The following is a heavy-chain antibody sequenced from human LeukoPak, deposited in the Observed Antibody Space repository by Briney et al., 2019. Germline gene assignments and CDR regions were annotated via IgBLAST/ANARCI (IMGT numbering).Heavy chain of an antibody. CDR3: ARDGGQDFWSGTYYYYMDV. D-gene: IGHD3-3*01. V-gene: IGHV4-39*07. Sequence: SETLSLTCTVSGGSISSSSYYWGWIRQPPGKGLEWIGSIYYSGSTYYNPSLKSRVTISVDTSKNQFSLKLSSVTAADTAVYYCARDGGQDFWSGTYYYYMDVWGKGTTVTVSS. J-gene: IGHJ6*03. CDR2: IYYSGST. CDR1: GGSISSSSYY.